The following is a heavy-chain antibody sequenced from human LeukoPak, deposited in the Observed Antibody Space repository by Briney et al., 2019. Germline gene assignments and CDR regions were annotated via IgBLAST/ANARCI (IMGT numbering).Heavy chain of an antibody. Sequence: GGSLRLSCAASGFTFDDYAMHWVRQAPGKGLEWVSGISWNSGSIGYADSVKGRFTISRDNAKNSLYLQMNSLRAEDTALYYCAKDNIGTATTPNFDYWGQGTLVTVFS. CDR2: ISWNSGSI. CDR1: GFTFDDYA. J-gene: IGHJ4*02. D-gene: IGHD1-1*01. CDR3: AKDNIGTATTPNFDY. V-gene: IGHV3-9*01.